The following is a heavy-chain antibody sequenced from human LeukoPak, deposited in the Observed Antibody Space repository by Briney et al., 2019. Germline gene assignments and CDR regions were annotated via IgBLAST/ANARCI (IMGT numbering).Heavy chain of an antibody. CDR1: GGSFSGYY. J-gene: IGHJ4*02. Sequence: MPSETLSLTCAVYGGSFSGYYWSWIRQPPGKGLEWIGEINHSGSTNYNPSLKSRVTISVDTSKNQFSLKLSSVTAADTAVYYCARGFWETYYFDYWGQGTLVTVSS. CDR2: INHSGST. V-gene: IGHV4-34*01. D-gene: IGHD3-3*01. CDR3: ARGFWETYYFDY.